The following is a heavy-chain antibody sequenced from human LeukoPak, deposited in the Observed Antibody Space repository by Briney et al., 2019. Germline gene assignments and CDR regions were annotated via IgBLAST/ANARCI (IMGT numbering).Heavy chain of an antibody. J-gene: IGHJ5*02. V-gene: IGHV1-69*04. CDR2: IIPILGIA. CDR3: AREARTGVAAAGHNWFDP. D-gene: IGHD6-13*01. CDR1: GGTFSSYA. Sequence: ASAKVSCKASGGTFSSYAISWVRQAPGQGLEWMGRIIPILGIANYAQKFQGRVTITADKSTSTAYMELSSLRSEDTAVYYCAREARTGVAAAGHNWFDPWGQGTLVTVSS.